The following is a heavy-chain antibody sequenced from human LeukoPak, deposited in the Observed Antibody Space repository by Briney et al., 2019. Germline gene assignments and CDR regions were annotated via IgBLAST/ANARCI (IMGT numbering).Heavy chain of an antibody. CDR3: AKQGRRGYSYVKSYYFDY. CDR2: ISSSGSAI. J-gene: IGHJ4*02. V-gene: IGHV3-11*04. D-gene: IGHD5-18*01. Sequence: GGSLRLSCAASGFTFSDYYMSWIRQAPGKGLEWVSYISSSGSAIYYADSMKGRFTISRDSSKDTLYLQMNSLRAEDTAVYYCAKQGRRGYSYVKSYYFDYWGQGTLVTVSS. CDR1: GFTFSDYY.